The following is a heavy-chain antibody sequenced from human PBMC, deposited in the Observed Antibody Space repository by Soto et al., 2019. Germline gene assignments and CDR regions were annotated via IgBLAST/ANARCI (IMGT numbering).Heavy chain of an antibody. J-gene: IGHJ4*02. CDR1: GGSVSNGAYF. CDR3: ARQDCSGTTCHDFDS. V-gene: IGHV4-30-4*01. D-gene: IGHD2-2*01. Sequence: SETLSLTCTVSGGSVSNGAYFWNWIRQPPGKGLEWIGYIYFSGTTYYNPSLKSRLKISVDTAKNQFSLQLSSVTAADTAVYYCARQDCSGTTCHDFDSWGQGTLVTVSS. CDR2: IYFSGTT.